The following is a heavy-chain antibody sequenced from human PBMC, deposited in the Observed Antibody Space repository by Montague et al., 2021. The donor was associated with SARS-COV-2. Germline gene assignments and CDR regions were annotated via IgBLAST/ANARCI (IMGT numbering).Heavy chain of an antibody. V-gene: IGHV6-1*01. D-gene: IGHD6-13*01. CDR3: VRGIEAAGSYDY. CDR2: TYYRSMWKS. CDR1: GDSVSSNSAT. Sequence: SAISGDSVSSNSATWNWIRQSPSRGLEWLGRTYYRSMWKSDYARSVKSRIAINPDTSKNQFSLQLSSVTPEDTALYYCVRGIEAAGSYDYWGQGTLVTVPS. J-gene: IGHJ4*02.